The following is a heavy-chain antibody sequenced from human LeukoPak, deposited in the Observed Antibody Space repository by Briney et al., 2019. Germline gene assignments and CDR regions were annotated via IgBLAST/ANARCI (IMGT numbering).Heavy chain of an antibody. Sequence: GGSLRLSCAVSGFTFSTYEMDWVRQAPGKGLEWVSYISSSGSTIYYADSVKGRFTISRDNAKNSLYLQMNSLRAEDTAVYYCASPSIAAAGIDYFDYWGQGTLVTVPS. D-gene: IGHD6-13*01. J-gene: IGHJ4*02. CDR2: ISSSGSTI. CDR1: GFTFSTYE. V-gene: IGHV3-48*03. CDR3: ASPSIAAAGIDYFDY.